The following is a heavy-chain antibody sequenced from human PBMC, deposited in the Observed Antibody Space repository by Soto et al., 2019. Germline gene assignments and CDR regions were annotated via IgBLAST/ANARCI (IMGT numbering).Heavy chain of an antibody. CDR3: AKGGRQWLVTSDFIY. CDR1: GFTFSDYA. J-gene: IGHJ4*02. Sequence: VQLVESGGGVVQPGRSLRLSCAASGFTFSDYAMHWVRQAPGKGLEWVAVVSHDGRNTHYADSVEGRFTISRDRSKNTVSVERTSLRAEDTAVYYCAKGGRQWLVTSDFIYWGQGALVTVSS. V-gene: IGHV3-30*18. CDR2: VSHDGRNT. D-gene: IGHD6-19*01.